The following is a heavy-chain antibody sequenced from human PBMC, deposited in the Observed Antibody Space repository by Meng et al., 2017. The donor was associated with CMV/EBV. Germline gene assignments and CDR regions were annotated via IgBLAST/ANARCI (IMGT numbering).Heavy chain of an antibody. CDR1: GGYISSYY. Sequence: QVPLQESGPGRVMPSGTRPLPCTVPGGYISSYYWSWIRQPPGKGLEWIGYIYYSGSTNYNPSLKSRVTISVDTSKNQFSLKLSSVTAADTAVYYCARGYYDFWSGYYGVGYFDYWGQGTLVTVSS. D-gene: IGHD3-3*01. J-gene: IGHJ4*02. CDR3: ARGYYDFWSGYYGVGYFDY. CDR2: IYYSGST. V-gene: IGHV4-59*01.